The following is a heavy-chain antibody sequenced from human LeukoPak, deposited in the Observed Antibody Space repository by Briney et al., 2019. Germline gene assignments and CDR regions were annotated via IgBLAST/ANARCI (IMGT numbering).Heavy chain of an antibody. D-gene: IGHD5-12*01. CDR1: GFTFNTNA. J-gene: IGHJ4*02. V-gene: IGHV3-23*01. CDR3: AKCGNSGCHLIDY. CDR2: ISGRTGGT. Sequence: GGSLRLSYAASGFTFNTNAMSWARQAPGKGLEWVSAISGRTGGTYYADSVKGRFTISRDNSKSTLYLQMDSLRAEDTAVYYCAKCGNSGCHLIDYWGQGTLVTVSS.